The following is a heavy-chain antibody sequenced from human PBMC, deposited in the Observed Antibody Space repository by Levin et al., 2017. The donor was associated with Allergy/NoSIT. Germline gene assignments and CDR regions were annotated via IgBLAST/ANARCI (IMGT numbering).Heavy chain of an antibody. Sequence: PGGSLRLSCVASEFSFSTFGMSWVRQAPGKGLEWVAGISGGGSSTYYADSVKGRFTISRDNSNNTLWLQMNRLRAEDTAVYYCVRVHLGVAVRRWFDPWGQGTRVTVSS. CDR1: EFSFSTFG. CDR3: VRVHLGVAVRRWFDP. J-gene: IGHJ5*02. V-gene: IGHV3-23*01. D-gene: IGHD6-19*01. CDR2: ISGGGSST.